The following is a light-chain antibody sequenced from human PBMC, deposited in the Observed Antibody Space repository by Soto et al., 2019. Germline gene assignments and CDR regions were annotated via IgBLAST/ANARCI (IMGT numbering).Light chain of an antibody. J-gene: IGLJ1*01. V-gene: IGLV1-44*01. CDR3: AEWDDSLNAYYV. Sequence: QSVLTQPPSASGTPGQRVTISCSGSSSNIGSNTVNWYQQLPGTAPKLLIYNNNQRPSGVPDRLSGSKSGHSASLAISALQYEHEVEYYCAEWDDSLNAYYVLGTGTKVTVL. CDR2: NNN. CDR1: SSNIGSNT.